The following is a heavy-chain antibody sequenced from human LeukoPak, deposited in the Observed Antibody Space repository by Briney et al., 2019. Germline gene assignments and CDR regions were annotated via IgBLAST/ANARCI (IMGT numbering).Heavy chain of an antibody. CDR2: IYYSGST. J-gene: IGHJ4*02. Sequence: SETLSLTCTVSGASLSSYYWSWIRQPPGKGLEWIGYIYYSGSTNYNPSLKSRVTISVDTSKNQFSLKLSSVTAADTAVYYCTAGEYYYDSSGYLPYFDYWGQGTLVTVSS. D-gene: IGHD3-22*01. CDR1: GASLSSYY. V-gene: IGHV4-59*01. CDR3: TAGEYYYDSSGYLPYFDY.